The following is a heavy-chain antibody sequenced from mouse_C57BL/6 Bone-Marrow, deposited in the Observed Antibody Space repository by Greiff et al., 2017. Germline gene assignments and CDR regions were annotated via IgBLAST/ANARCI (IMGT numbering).Heavy chain of an antibody. V-gene: IGHV1-59*01. CDR1: GYTFTSYW. Sequence: VQLQPSGAELVRPGTSVKLSCKASGYTFTSYWMHWVKQRPGQGLEWIGVIDPSDSYTNYNQTFKGKATLTVDTSSSTAYMQLSSLTSEDSAVYYCARDGYYDYFDYWGQGTTLTVSS. D-gene: IGHD2-3*01. J-gene: IGHJ2*01. CDR3: ARDGYYDYFDY. CDR2: IDPSDSYT.